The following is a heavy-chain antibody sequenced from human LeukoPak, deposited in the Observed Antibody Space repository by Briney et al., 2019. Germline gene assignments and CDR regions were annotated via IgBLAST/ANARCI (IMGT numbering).Heavy chain of an antibody. J-gene: IGHJ4*02. Sequence: ASVRVSCKASGGTFSSYAISWVRQAPGQGLEWMGGIIPIFGTANYAQKFQGRVTITADESTSTAYMELSSLRSEDTAVYYCAGRGATLPIDYWGQGTLVTVSS. CDR3: AGRGATLPIDY. V-gene: IGHV1-69*13. CDR2: IIPIFGTA. D-gene: IGHD1-26*01. CDR1: GGTFSSYA.